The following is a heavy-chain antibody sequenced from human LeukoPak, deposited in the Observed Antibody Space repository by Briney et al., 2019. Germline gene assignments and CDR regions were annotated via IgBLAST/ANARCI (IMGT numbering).Heavy chain of an antibody. V-gene: IGHV1-8*01. D-gene: IGHD6-13*01. CDR2: MNPNSGNT. J-gene: IGHJ5*02. CDR3: ARGNGVGSSWYDWFDP. Sequence: ASVKVSCKASGYTFTSYDINWVRQATGQGLEWMGWMNPNSGNTGYAQKFQGRVTMTRNTSISTAYMELSRLRSDDTAVYYCARGNGVGSSWYDWFDPWGQGTLVTVSS. CDR1: GYTFTSYD.